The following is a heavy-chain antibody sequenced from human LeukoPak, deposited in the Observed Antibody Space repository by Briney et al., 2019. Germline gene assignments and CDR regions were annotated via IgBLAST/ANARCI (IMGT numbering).Heavy chain of an antibody. CDR2: ISGGTT. D-gene: IGHD6-19*01. J-gene: IGHJ4*02. Sequence: GGSLRLSCTASGFTFGDYLMSWFRQAPGKGLEWIGFISGGTTEYAASVKGRFTISRDDSTSIAYLQMNSLTTGDTAVYYCSRGSGWLSVYWGQGTLVTVSS. CDR3: SRGSGWLSVY. CDR1: GFTFGDYL. V-gene: IGHV3-49*03.